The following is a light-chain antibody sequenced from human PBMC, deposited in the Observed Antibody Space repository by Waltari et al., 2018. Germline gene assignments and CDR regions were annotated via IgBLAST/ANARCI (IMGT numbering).Light chain of an antibody. CDR3: AAWDDSLSVWV. CDR1: SSNIGSNY. V-gene: IGLV1-47*01. CDR2: RNN. J-gene: IGLJ3*02. Sequence: QSVLTQPPSASGTPGQRVTISCSGSSSNIGSNYVAWYQQLPGPAPKLLIYRNNQRPSGVPDRFSGSKSGTSASLAISGLRSEDEADYYCAAWDDSLSVWVFGGGTKLTVL.